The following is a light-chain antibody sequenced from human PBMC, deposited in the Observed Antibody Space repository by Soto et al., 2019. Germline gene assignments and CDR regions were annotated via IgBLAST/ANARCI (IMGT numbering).Light chain of an antibody. Sequence: QAVVTQEPSLTVSPGGTVTLTCASSTGAVTTDYSPNWFQQKPGQAPRALIYSTTNKQSWTPSRFSGSLLGGKAALTLSGVQPEDEAEYYCLLYFGGAWVFGGGTKVTVL. CDR3: LLYFGGAWV. J-gene: IGLJ3*02. CDR1: TGAVTTDYS. V-gene: IGLV7-43*01. CDR2: STT.